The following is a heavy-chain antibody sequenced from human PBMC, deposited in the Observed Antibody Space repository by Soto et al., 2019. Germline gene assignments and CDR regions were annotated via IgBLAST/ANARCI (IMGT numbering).Heavy chain of an antibody. CDR1: GFTFRNYG. J-gene: IGHJ5*02. V-gene: IGHV3-33*08. Sequence: GGSLRLSCAASGFTFRNYGMHWVRQAPGKGLEWVAVIWYDGSNKYYADSVKGRFTISRDNSKNTLYLQLNSLRAEDTAVYYCARHPERIAQIGWFDPWGQGTLVTVSS. CDR2: IWYDGSNK. D-gene: IGHD6-13*01. CDR3: ARHPERIAQIGWFDP.